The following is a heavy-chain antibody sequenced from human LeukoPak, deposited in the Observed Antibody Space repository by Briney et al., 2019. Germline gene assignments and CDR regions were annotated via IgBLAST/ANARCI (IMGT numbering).Heavy chain of an antibody. J-gene: IGHJ4*02. CDR1: GFTFNIYW. CDR3: ARTADDGSSWYTDFDY. V-gene: IGHV3-74*01. D-gene: IGHD6-13*01. Sequence: GGSLRLSCAASGFTFNIYWMHWVRQAPGKGLVWVSRINSDGSSTSYADSVKGRFTISRDNAKNTLYLQMNSLRAEDTAVYYCARTADDGSSWYTDFDYWGQGTLVTVSS. CDR2: INSDGSST.